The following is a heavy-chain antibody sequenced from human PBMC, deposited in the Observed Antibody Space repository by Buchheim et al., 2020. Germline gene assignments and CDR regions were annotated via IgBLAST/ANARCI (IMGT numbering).Heavy chain of an antibody. CDR2: IYTSGST. J-gene: IGHJ4*02. D-gene: IGHD2-15*01. CDR3: ARISVVAAPYFDY. V-gene: IGHV4-61*02. Sequence: QVQLQESGPGLVKPSQTLSLTCTVSGGSISSGSYYWSWIRQPAGKGLEWIGRIYTSGSTNYNPSLKSRVTISVATTKNHISLKLSSVTAADTAVYYCARISVVAAPYFDYWGQGTL. CDR1: GGSISSGSYY.